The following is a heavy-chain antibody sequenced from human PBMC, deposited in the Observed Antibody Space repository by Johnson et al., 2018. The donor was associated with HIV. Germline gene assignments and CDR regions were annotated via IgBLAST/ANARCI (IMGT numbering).Heavy chain of an antibody. J-gene: IGHJ3*02. D-gene: IGHD6-19*01. Sequence: EKLVESGGGVVRPGGSLRLSCAASGFTFDDYGMSWVRQAPGKGLKWVSGINWNGGSTGYADSVKGRFTISRDNAKNSLYLQMNSLRAEDTAVYYCAREMGWLVLYYAVDIWGQGTMVTVSS. CDR3: AREMGWLVLYYAVDI. CDR2: INWNGGST. V-gene: IGHV3-20*04. CDR1: GFTFDDYG.